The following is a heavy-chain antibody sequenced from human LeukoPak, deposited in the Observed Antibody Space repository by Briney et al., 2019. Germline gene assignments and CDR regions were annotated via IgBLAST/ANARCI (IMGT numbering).Heavy chain of an antibody. D-gene: IGHD6-19*01. J-gene: IGHJ4*02. CDR1: GFTFSSYD. V-gene: IGHV3-23*01. CDR2: ISGSGAST. Sequence: GGSLRLSCAASGFTFSSYDMSWVRQAPGKGLEWVSTISGSGASTYYADSVKGRFTMSRDNSKNTVYLQMNILRAEDTAVYYCAKYNSGWSLDYWGQGTLVTVSS. CDR3: AKYNSGWSLDY.